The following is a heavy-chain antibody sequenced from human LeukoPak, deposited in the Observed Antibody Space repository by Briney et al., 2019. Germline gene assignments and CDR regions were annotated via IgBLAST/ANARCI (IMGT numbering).Heavy chain of an antibody. CDR3: AREYSSSSGRAFDI. CDR1: GFTFSTYS. V-gene: IGHV3-48*01. J-gene: IGHJ3*02. D-gene: IGHD6-6*01. CDR2: ISSSSSAI. Sequence: PGGSLRLSCAASGFTFSTYSMTWVRQGPGKGLEWVSYISSSSSAIHYADSVKGQFTISRDNAKNSLYLQLSSLRAEDTALYYCAREYSSSSGRAFDIWGQGTVVTVSS.